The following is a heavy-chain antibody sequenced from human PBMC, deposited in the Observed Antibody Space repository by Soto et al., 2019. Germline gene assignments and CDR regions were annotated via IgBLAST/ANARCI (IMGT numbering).Heavy chain of an antibody. CDR3: ARDRIQKGMDV. CDR2: IYSGGST. Sequence: EVQLVESGGGLVQPGGSLRLSCAASGFTVSSNYMSWVRQAPGKGLEWVSVIYSGGSTYYADSVKGRFTISRDNSKKTLYLQMNSLRDEDTAVYYCARDRIQKGMDVWGQGTTVTVSS. CDR1: GFTVSSNY. J-gene: IGHJ6*02. V-gene: IGHV3-66*01.